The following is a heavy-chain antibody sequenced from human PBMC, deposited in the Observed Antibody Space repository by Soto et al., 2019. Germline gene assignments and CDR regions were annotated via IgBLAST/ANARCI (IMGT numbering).Heavy chain of an antibody. CDR3: ATALGCTNGVCYSPGWFDP. Sequence: ASVKVSCKVSGYTLTELSMHWVRQAPGKGLEWMGGFDPEDGETIYAQKFQGRVTMTEDTSTDTAYMELSSLRSEDTAVYYCATALGCTNGVCYSPGWFDPWGQGTLVTVSS. D-gene: IGHD2-8*01. V-gene: IGHV1-24*01. J-gene: IGHJ5*02. CDR2: FDPEDGET. CDR1: GYTLTELS.